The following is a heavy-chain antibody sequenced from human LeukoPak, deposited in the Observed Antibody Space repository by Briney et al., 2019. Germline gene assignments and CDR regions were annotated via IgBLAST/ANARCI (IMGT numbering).Heavy chain of an antibody. V-gene: IGHV3-23*01. CDR2: ISPSGDKT. CDR1: GFTFSSYA. J-gene: IGHJ6*02. D-gene: IGHD3-10*01. CDR3: ARSGGMDV. Sequence: GGPLRLSCAASGFTFSSYAMTWVRQAPGKGREWVSAISPSGDKTYHADSMKGRFTISRDNSKNTLYLQMNSLRAEDTALYFCARSGGMDVWGQGTTVTVSS.